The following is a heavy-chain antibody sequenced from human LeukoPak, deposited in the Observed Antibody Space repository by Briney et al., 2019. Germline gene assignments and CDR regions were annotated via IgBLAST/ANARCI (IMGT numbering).Heavy chain of an antibody. CDR1: GFTFSSYS. D-gene: IGHD2-2*01. CDR2: ISSSSSYI. Sequence: GGSLRLSCAASGFTFSSYSMNWVRQAPGKGLEWVSSISSSSSYIYYADSVKGRFTISRDNSKNTLYLQMNSLRAEDTAVYYCAKDEIQYQLQIPYYMDVWGKGTTVTVSS. CDR3: AKDEIQYQLQIPYYMDV. V-gene: IGHV3-21*04. J-gene: IGHJ6*03.